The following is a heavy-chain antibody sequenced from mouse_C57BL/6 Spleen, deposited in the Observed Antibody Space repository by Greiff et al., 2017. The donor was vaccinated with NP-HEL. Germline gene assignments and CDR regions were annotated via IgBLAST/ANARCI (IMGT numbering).Heavy chain of an antibody. CDR1: GYTFTDYY. CDR3: AREWLRHAMDY. D-gene: IGHD2-2*01. CDR2: INPNNGGT. V-gene: IGHV1-26*01. J-gene: IGHJ4*01. Sequence: EVQLQQSGPELVKPGASVKISCKASGYTFTDYYMNWVKQSHGKSLEWIGDINPNNGGTSYNQKFKGKATLTVDKSSSTAYMELRSLTSEDSAVYYCAREWLRHAMDYWGQGTSVTVSS.